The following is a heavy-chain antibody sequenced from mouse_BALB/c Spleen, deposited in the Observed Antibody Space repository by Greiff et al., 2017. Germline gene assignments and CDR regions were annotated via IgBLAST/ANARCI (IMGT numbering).Heavy chain of an antibody. CDR3: ARSARATSWFAY. Sequence: EVQLVESGPSLVKPSQTLSLTCSVTGDSITSGYWNWIRKFPGNKLEYMGYISYSGSTYYNPSLKSRISITRDTSKNQYYLQLNSVTTEDTATYYCARSARATSWFAYWGQGTLVTVSA. V-gene: IGHV3-8*02. CDR1: GDSITSGY. D-gene: IGHD3-1*01. CDR2: ISYSGST. J-gene: IGHJ3*01.